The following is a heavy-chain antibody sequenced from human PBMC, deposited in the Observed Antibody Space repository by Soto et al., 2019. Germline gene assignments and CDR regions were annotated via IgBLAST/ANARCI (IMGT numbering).Heavy chain of an antibody. D-gene: IGHD3-22*01. Sequence: VKLSCKASGGTFSSYAISWVRQAPGQGLEWMGGIIPIFGTANYAQKFQGRVTITADESTSTAYMELSSLRSEDTAVYYGARDPITEYYDSSAPGAFVILGQGTTVT. CDR3: ARDPITEYYDSSAPGAFVI. J-gene: IGHJ3*02. V-gene: IGHV1-69*13. CDR2: IIPIFGTA. CDR1: GGTFSSYA.